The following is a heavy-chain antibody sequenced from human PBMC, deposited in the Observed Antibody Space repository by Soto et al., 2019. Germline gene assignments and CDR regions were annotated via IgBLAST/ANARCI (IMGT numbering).Heavy chain of an antibody. CDR2: ISYDGSNK. CDR1: GFTFSSYG. V-gene: IGHV3-30*18. D-gene: IGHD5-12*01. J-gene: IGHJ6*02. CDR3: AKATPFWSGYELYYYYYGMDV. Sequence: PGGSLRLSCSASGFTFSSYGMHWFRQAPGKGLEWVAVISYDGSNKYYADSVKGRFTISRDNSKNTLYLQMNSLRAEDTAVYYCAKATPFWSGYELYYYYYGMDVWGQGTTVTVSS.